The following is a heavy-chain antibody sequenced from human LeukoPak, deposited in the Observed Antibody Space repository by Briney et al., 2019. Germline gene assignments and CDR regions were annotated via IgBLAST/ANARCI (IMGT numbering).Heavy chain of an antibody. Sequence: SETLFLTCAVYGGSFSGYYWSWIRQPPGKGLEWIGEINHSGSTNYNPSLKSRVTISVDTSKNQFSLKLSSVTAADTAVYYCARGIRYYYDSSGYYHFDYWGQGTLVTVSS. CDR3: ARGIRYYYDSSGYYHFDY. V-gene: IGHV4-34*01. D-gene: IGHD3-22*01. J-gene: IGHJ4*02. CDR2: INHSGST. CDR1: GGSFSGYY.